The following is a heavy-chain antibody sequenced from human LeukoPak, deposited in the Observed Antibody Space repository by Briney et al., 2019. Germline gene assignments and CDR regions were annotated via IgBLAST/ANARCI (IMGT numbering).Heavy chain of an antibody. V-gene: IGHV3-11*01. CDR3: ARDIISIAANFDY. CDR2: ISSSGSTI. J-gene: IGHJ4*02. CDR1: GFTFSDYY. Sequence: PGGSLRLSCAASGFTFSDYYMSWIRQAPGKGLEWVSYISSSGSTIYYADSVKGRFTISRDNAKNSLYLQMNSLRAEDTAVYYCARDIISIAANFDYWGQETLVTVSS. D-gene: IGHD6-25*01.